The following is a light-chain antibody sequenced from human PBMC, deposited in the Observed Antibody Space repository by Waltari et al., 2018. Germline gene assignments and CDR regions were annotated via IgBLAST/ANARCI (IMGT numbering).Light chain of an antibody. CDR3: QQYHDYSA. J-gene: IGKJ2*01. V-gene: IGKV1-5*03. CDR1: QSILTW. Sequence: DTQMTQSPSTLSASVGDRVTIPCRASQSILTWLAWYQQKPGKAPRLLIYKAFNLESGVPGRFSGSASGTEFNLTISSLQPDDSATYYCQQYHDYSAFGQGTKLEIK. CDR2: KAF.